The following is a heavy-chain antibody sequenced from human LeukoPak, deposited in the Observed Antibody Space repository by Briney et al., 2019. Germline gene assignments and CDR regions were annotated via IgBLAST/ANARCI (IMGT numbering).Heavy chain of an antibody. CDR1: GFTFSGSA. J-gene: IGHJ4*02. V-gene: IGHV3-73*01. Sequence: GGSLRLSCAASGFTFSGSAMHWVRQASGKGLEWVGRIRSKANSYATAYAASVRGRFTISRDDSKNTAYLQMNSLKTEDTAVYYCATSALILRLIFDYWGQGTLVTVSS. CDR3: ATSALILRLIFDY. CDR2: IRSKANSYAT. D-gene: IGHD4-17*01.